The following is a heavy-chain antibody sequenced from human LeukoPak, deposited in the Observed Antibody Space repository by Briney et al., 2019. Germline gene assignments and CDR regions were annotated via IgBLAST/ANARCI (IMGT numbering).Heavy chain of an antibody. V-gene: IGHV3-33*01. D-gene: IGHD3-22*01. J-gene: IGHJ6*02. CDR2: IWYDGSNK. Sequence: PGRSLRLSCAASGFTFSSYGMHWVRQAPGKGLEWVAVIWYDGSNKYYADSVKGRFTISRDNSKNTLYLQMNSLRAEDTAVYYCARDWYYYDSSGYHPDYYYYGMDVWGQGTTVTVSS. CDR3: ARDWYYYDSSGYHPDYYYYGMDV. CDR1: GFTFSSYG.